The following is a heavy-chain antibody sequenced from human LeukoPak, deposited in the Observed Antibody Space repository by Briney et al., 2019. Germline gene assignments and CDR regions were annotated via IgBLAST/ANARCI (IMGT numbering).Heavy chain of an antibody. Sequence: GGSLRLSCAASGFTFSSYAMSWVRQAPGKGLEWVSAISGSGGSTYYADSVKGRFTISRDNSKNTLYLQMNSLRAEDTAVYYCAKDPHGSGPTGYYYYYYGMDVWGQGTTVTVSS. J-gene: IGHJ6*02. V-gene: IGHV3-23*01. CDR1: GFTFSSYA. CDR3: AKDPHGSGPTGYYYYYYGMDV. D-gene: IGHD3-10*01. CDR2: ISGSGGST.